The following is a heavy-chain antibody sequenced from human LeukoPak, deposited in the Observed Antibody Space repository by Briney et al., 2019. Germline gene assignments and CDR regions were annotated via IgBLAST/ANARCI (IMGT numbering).Heavy chain of an antibody. CDR3: ARGDYYDSSGYHG. J-gene: IGHJ4*02. CDR2: IKQDGSEK. CDR1: GFTFSSYW. D-gene: IGHD3-22*01. Sequence: GGSLRLSCAASGFTFSSYWMSWVRQAPGKGLERVANIKQDGSEKYYVDSVKGRFTISRDNAKNSLYLQMNSLRAEDTAVYYCARGDYYDSSGYHGWGQGTLVTVSS. V-gene: IGHV3-7*01.